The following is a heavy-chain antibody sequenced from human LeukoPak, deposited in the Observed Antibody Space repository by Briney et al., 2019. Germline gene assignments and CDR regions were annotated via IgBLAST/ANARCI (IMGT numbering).Heavy chain of an antibody. D-gene: IGHD4-17*01. CDR3: AKAPTTVTYYGMDV. Sequence: PGASLRLSCAASGFTFSSYAMSWVRQAPGKGLEWVSAISGSGGSTYYADSVKGRFTISRDNSKNTLYLQMNSLRAEDTAVYYFAKAPTTVTYYGMDVWGQGTTVTVSS. J-gene: IGHJ6*02. V-gene: IGHV3-23*01. CDR1: GFTFSSYA. CDR2: ISGSGGST.